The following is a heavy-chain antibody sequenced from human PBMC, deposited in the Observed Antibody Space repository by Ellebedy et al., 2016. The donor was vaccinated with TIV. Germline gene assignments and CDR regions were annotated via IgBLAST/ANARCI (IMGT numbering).Heavy chain of an antibody. CDR2: IIPILGRP. CDR1: GGTFNRFA. D-gene: IGHD6-13*01. Sequence: ASVKVSYKASGGTFNRFAISWVRQAPGQGLEWMGRIIPILGRPDYAQNFQGRATIYADKSTGTPYLELSPLRSEDTAVYYCARGGSGTDWYFDLWGRGTLVTVSS. V-gene: IGHV1-69*04. J-gene: IGHJ2*01. CDR3: ARGGSGTDWYFDL.